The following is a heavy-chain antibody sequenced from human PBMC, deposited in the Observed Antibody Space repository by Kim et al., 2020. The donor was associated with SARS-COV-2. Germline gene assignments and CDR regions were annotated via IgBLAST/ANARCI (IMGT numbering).Heavy chain of an antibody. V-gene: IGHV5-51*01. D-gene: IGHD3-22*01. Sequence: SFQGQVTISADKSISTAYLQWSSLKASDTAMYYCARLPYRRITMIAHFDYWGQGTLVTVSS. J-gene: IGHJ4*02. CDR3: ARLPYRRITMIAHFDY.